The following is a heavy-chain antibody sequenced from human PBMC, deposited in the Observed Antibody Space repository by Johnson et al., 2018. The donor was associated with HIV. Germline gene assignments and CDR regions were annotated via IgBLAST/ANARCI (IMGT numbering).Heavy chain of an antibody. CDR2: ISYDGSNK. Sequence: QVQLVESGGGVVQPGRSLRLSCAASGFTFSSYAMHWVRQAPGKGLEWVAGISYDGSNKYYADSVKGRFTISRDNAKNPLHLQMKSLRAEDTALYYCARVIGYDSSGTAFDIWGRGTMVTVSS. J-gene: IGHJ3*02. D-gene: IGHD3-22*01. V-gene: IGHV3-30-3*01. CDR1: GFTFSSYA. CDR3: ARVIGYDSSGTAFDI.